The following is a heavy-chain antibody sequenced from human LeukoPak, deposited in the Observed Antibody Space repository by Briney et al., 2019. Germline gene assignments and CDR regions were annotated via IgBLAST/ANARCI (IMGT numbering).Heavy chain of an antibody. CDR2: IYYSGTT. CDR1: GGSISSYY. CDR3: ARRGYSGYDWDS. J-gene: IGHJ5*01. Sequence: MASETLSLTCTVSGGSISSYYWSWIRQPPGKGLEWIGNIYYSGTTNYNPSLKSRVTISVDTSKNQFSLKLSSMSAADTAVYYCARRGYSGYDWDSWGQGTLVTVSS. D-gene: IGHD5-12*01. V-gene: IGHV4-59*08.